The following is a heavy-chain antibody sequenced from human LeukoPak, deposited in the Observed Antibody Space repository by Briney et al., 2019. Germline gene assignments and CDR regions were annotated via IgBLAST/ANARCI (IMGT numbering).Heavy chain of an antibody. CDR1: GYSYTSYW. CDR2: IYPGDSAT. Sequence: GESLKISCKGSGYSYTSYWIDLVRQMPGKGLEWMGIIYPGDSATRYSPSFQGQVTISADKSISTAYLQWSSLWASDTAKYYCARGRRGAAGAFDIWGQGTLVTVSS. D-gene: IGHD3-10*01. J-gene: IGHJ3*02. V-gene: IGHV5-51*01. CDR3: ARGRRGAAGAFDI.